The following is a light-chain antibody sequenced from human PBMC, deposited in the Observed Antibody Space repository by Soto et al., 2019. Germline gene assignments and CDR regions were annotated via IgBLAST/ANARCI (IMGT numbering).Light chain of an antibody. V-gene: IGLV2-8*01. CDR1: ASDIGGYNF. CDR2: EVN. Sequence: QSVLTQPPSASGSPGQSVAISCTGTASDIGGYNFVSWYQQHPGKAPKLMIYEVNKRPSGVPDRFSGSKSGNTASLTVSGLQAEDEAEYYCSSHGGTSPDVFGTGTKLTVL. CDR3: SSHGGTSPDV. J-gene: IGLJ1*01.